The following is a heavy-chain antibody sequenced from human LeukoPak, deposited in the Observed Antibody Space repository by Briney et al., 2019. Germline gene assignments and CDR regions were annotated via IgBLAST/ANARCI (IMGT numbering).Heavy chain of an antibody. CDR2: IKSKAHGETA. D-gene: IGHD1-26*01. Sequence: PSETLSLTCTVSGGSISSYYWSWIRQPAGKGLEWLGRIKSKAHGETAEYAAPVKGRFTMSRDDSKNTLYLQINSLKTEDTAVYYCATDLEVGPTRGTFDIWGQGTMVTVSS. CDR1: GGSISSYY. V-gene: IGHV3-15*01. CDR3: ATDLEVGPTRGTFDI. J-gene: IGHJ3*02.